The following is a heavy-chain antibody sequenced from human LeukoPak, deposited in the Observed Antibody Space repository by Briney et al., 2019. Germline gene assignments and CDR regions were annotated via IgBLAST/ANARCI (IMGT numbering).Heavy chain of an antibody. CDR3: ARGLSALTGDFYYYGMDV. V-gene: IGHV1-8*01. CDR1: GYTFTSYD. J-gene: IGHJ6*02. D-gene: IGHD7-27*01. Sequence: ASVKVSCKASGYTFTSYDINWVRQATGQGLEWMGWMNPNSGNTGYAQKFQGRVTMTRNTSISTAYMELSRLRSEDTAVYYCARGLSALTGDFYYYGMDVWGQGTTVTVSS. CDR2: MNPNSGNT.